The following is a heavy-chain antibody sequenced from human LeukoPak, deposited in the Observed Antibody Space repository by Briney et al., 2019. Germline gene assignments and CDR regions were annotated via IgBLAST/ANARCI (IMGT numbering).Heavy chain of an antibody. CDR2: ISSSTSYI. J-gene: IGHJ4*02. Sequence: GGSLRLSCAASGFTFSSYSMNWVRQAPGKGLEWVSSISSSTSYIYYADSVKGRFTISRDNAKNSLYLQMNSLRAEDTAVYYCARAVHGALDYWGQGTLVTVSS. V-gene: IGHV3-21*01. CDR1: GFTFSSYS. CDR3: ARAVHGALDY. D-gene: IGHD1-26*01.